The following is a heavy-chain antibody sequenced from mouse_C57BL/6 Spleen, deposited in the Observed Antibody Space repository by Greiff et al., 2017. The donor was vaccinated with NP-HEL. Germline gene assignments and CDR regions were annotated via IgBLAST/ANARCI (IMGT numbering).Heavy chain of an antibody. V-gene: IGHV1-53*01. CDR1: GYTFTSYW. Sequence: QVQLQQPGTELVKPGASVKLSCKASGYTFTSYWMHWVKQRPGQGLEWIGNINPSNGGNNYNEKFKSKATLTVDKSSSTAYMQLSCLTSEDSAVYYCARWDLGGSYAWFAYWGQGTLVTVSA. J-gene: IGHJ3*01. D-gene: IGHD1-1*02. CDR3: ARWDLGGSYAWFAY. CDR2: INPSNGGN.